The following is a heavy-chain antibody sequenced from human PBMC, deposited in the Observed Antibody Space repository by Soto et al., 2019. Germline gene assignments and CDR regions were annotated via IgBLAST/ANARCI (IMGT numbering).Heavy chain of an antibody. V-gene: IGHV1-18*01. J-gene: IGHJ4*02. CDR2: ISAYNGNT. Sequence: QVQLVQSGAEVKKPGASVKVSCKASGYTFSSYAFSWVRQAPGQGLEWMGWISAYNGNTNNAKKFKGRVTMTTDTSTSTAYMELRSLRSDDTAVYYCARDVTPPDYWGQGTLVTVSS. CDR1: GYTFSSYA. CDR3: ARDVTPPDY.